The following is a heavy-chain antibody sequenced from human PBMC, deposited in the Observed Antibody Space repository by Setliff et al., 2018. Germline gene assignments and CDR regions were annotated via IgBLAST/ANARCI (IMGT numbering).Heavy chain of an antibody. D-gene: IGHD4-17*01. CDR1: GFTFSSYW. V-gene: IGHV3-7*01. CDR2: IKQDGSEK. J-gene: IGHJ4*02. CDR3: ARVLYGDDPVY. Sequence: PGGSLRLSCAASGFTFSSYWMSWVRQAPGKGLEWVANIKQDGSEKYYVDSVKGRFTISRDNAKNALYLQMNSLRAEDTAVYYCARVLYGDDPVYWGQGTLVTVSS.